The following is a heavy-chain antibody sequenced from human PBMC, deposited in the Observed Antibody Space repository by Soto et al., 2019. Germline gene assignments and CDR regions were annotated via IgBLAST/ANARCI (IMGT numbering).Heavy chain of an antibody. V-gene: IGHV1-69*12. CDR1: GGTFRNYA. CDR2: IIPVFGKS. D-gene: IGHD4-17*01. J-gene: IGHJ4*02. CDR3: ARDPLTVAADPVHYFDY. Sequence: QVQLVQSGAEVKKPGSSVKVSCKASGGTFRNYAMSWMRQAPGQGLEWMGEIIPVFGKSNYAQKFQGRVTITADESTSTAYMELNSLRSEDTAVYYCARDPLTVAADPVHYFDYWGQGTLVTVSS.